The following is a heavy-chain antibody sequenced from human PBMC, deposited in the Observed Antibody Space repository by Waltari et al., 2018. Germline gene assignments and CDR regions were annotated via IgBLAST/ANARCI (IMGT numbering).Heavy chain of an antibody. V-gene: IGHV3-11*01. J-gene: IGHJ4*02. D-gene: IGHD1-26*01. CDR2: ISSSGSSI. CDR1: GFTFSDFY. CDR3: ARSSGSYSELY. Sequence: QVQLVESGGGLVKPGGSLRLSCAASGFTFSDFYMSWIRQAPGKGLEWVSYISSSGSSINYADSGKGRFTISRDKAKNSLYLQMNSLRAEDTAVYYCARSSGSYSELYWGQGTLVTVSS.